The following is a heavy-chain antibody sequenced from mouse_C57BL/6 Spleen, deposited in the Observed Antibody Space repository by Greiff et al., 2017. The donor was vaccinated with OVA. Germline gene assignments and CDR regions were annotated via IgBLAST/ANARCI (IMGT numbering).Heavy chain of an antibody. Sequence: VHVKQSGPVLVKPGASVKMSCKASGYTFTDYYMNWVKQSHGKSLEWIGVINPYNGGTSYNQKFKGKATLTVDKSSSTAYMKLNSLTSEDSAVYYCARDYGSSPGAYWGQGTLVTVSA. D-gene: IGHD1-1*01. CDR2: INPYNGGT. CDR3: ARDYGSSPGAY. J-gene: IGHJ3*01. CDR1: GYTFTDYY. V-gene: IGHV1-19*01.